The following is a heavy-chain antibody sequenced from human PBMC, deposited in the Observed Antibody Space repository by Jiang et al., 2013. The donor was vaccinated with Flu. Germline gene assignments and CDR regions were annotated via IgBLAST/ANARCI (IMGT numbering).Heavy chain of an antibody. J-gene: IGHJ4*02. CDR1: GFTFSSYA. Sequence: VQLLESGGGVVQPGRSLRLSCAASGFTFSSYAMHWVRQAPGKGLEWVAVISYDGSNKYYADSVKGRFTISRDNSKNTLYLQMNSLRAEDTAVYYCARGRGAAAYFDYWGQGTLVTVSS. V-gene: IGHV3-30-3*01. CDR3: ARGRGAAAYFDY. CDR2: ISYDGSNK. D-gene: IGHD6-13*01.